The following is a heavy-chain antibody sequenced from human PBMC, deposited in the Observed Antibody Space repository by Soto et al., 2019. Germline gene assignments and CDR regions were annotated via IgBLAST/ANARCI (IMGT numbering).Heavy chain of an antibody. CDR1: GFTFSSYS. D-gene: IGHD2-2*01. Sequence: GGSLRLCCAASGFTFSSYSMNWVRQAPGKGLEWISSISSSSSYIYYADSVKGRFTISRDNAKNSLYLQMNSLRAEDTALYFCVRELGYCSSTSCHDAFDIWGQGTMVTV. J-gene: IGHJ3*02. CDR2: ISSSSSYI. CDR3: VRELGYCSSTSCHDAFDI. V-gene: IGHV3-21*01.